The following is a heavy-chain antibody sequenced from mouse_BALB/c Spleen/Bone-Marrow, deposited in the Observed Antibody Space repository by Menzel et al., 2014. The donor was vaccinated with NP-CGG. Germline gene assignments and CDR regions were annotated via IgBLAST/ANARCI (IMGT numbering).Heavy chain of an antibody. Sequence: EMLVESGPELEAPSQSLSLTCTVSGFSLTSYGLHWVRQPPGKGLEWLGVIWSDGSTTYNSALKSRLSISKDNSKRQVLLKMNSLQTDDTAMYYCARSGTDYAMDYWGQGTSVTVSS. CDR1: GFSLTSYG. V-gene: IGHV2-6-2*01. CDR3: ARSGTDYAMDY. J-gene: IGHJ4*01. CDR2: IWSDGST. D-gene: IGHD4-1*01.